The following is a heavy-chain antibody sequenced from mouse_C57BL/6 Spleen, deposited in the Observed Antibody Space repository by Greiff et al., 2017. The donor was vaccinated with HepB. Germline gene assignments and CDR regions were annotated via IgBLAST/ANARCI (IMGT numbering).Heavy chain of an antibody. CDR3: AREDGNWDVRYFDD. CDR1: GYSITSGYY. J-gene: IGHJ2*01. CDR2: ISYDGSN. D-gene: IGHD4-1*01. Sequence: EVQLVESGPGLVKPSQSLSLTCSVTGYSITSGYYWYWIRQFPGNKLEWMGYISYDGSNNYNPSLKNRISITRDTSKNQFFLKLNSVTTEDTATYYCAREDGNWDVRYFDDWGQGTTLTVSS. V-gene: IGHV3-6*01.